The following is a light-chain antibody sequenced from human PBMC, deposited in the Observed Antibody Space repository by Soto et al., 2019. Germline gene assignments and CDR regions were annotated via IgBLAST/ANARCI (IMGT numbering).Light chain of an antibody. CDR3: QQYSIYPYT. CDR1: QSISSW. CDR2: NAS. V-gene: IGKV1-5*03. Sequence: DIQMTQSPSTLSASVGDRVTITCRASQSISSWLAWYQQKPGTAPKLLIYNASSLQSGVPSRFSGSGSGTEFPLTISSLQPDDFATHYFQQYSIYPYTFGQGTKLEIK. J-gene: IGKJ2*01.